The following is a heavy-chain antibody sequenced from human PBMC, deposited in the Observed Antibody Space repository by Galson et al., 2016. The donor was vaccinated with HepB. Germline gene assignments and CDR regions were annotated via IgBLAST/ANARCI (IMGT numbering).Heavy chain of an antibody. J-gene: IGHJ3*02. CDR2: INPGNGDT. CDR1: AYRFTGRT. CDR3: ATETSNGRPDPFDI. V-gene: IGHV1-2*02. Sequence: SVKVSCKASAYRFTGRTMHWVRQAPGQGLEWLGWINPGNGDTVYAQKFRGRVTRVRDETSINTVYMELSGLASDDTSMYFCATETSNGRPDPFDIWGQGTMVTVSS. D-gene: IGHD2-8*01.